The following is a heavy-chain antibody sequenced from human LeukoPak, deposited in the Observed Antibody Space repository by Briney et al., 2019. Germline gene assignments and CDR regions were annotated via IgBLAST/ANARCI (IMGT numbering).Heavy chain of an antibody. V-gene: IGHV3-9*01. D-gene: IGHD3-3*01. CDR3: ARGAAYYDFWSGYSFDY. CDR1: GFTFDDYA. CDR2: ISWNSGSI. J-gene: IGHJ4*02. Sequence: PGRSLRLSCAASGFTFDDYAMHWVRQAPGKGLEWVSGISWNSGSIGYADSVKGRFTISRDNAKNSLYLQMNSLRAEDTAVYYCARGAAYYDFWSGYSFDYWGQGTLVTVSS.